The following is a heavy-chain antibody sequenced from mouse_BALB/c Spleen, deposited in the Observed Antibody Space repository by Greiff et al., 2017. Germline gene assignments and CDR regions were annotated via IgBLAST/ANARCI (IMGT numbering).Heavy chain of an antibody. J-gene: IGHJ2*01. D-gene: IGHD1-1*01. V-gene: IGHV5-12-2*01. Sequence: EVKLMESGGGLVQPGGSLKLSCAASGFTFSSYTMSWVRQTPEKRLEWVAYISNGGGSTYYPGTVKGRFTISRDNAKNTLYLQMSSLKSEDTAMYYCARHYYGYLDYWGQGTTLTVSS. CDR3: ARHYYGYLDY. CDR2: ISNGGGST. CDR1: GFTFSSYT.